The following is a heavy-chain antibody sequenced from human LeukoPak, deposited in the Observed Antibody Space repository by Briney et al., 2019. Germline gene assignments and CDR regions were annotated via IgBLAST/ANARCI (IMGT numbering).Heavy chain of an antibody. CDR1: GFTFSSYT. V-gene: IGHV3-48*01. Sequence: PGGSLRLSRAASGFTFSSYTINWVRQAPGKGLEWVSYISSRGSTIYYADSVKGRFTISRDNAKNSLYMQMNSLRAEDTAVYYCARASPYYYYMLVWGKPTTFTVSS. CDR2: ISSRGSTI. CDR3: ARASPYYYYMLV. J-gene: IGHJ6*03.